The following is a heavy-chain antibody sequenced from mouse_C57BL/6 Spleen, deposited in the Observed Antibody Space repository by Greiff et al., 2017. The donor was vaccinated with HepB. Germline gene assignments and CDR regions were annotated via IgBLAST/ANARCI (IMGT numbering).Heavy chain of an antibody. CDR3: ARSGLRYAMDY. J-gene: IGHJ4*01. CDR2: IDPSDSYT. D-gene: IGHD2-2*01. CDR1: GYTFTSYW. V-gene: IGHV1-50*01. Sequence: QVQLKQPGAELVKPGASVKLSCKASGYTFTSYWMQWVKQRPGQGLEWIGEIDPSDSYTNYNQKFKGKATLTVDTSSSTAYMQLSSLTSEDSAVYYCARSGLRYAMDYWGQGTSVTVSS.